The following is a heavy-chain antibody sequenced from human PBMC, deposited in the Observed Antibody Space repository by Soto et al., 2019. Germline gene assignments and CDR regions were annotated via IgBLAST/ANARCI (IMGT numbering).Heavy chain of an antibody. CDR3: ARDSSSSSAWFDP. D-gene: IGHD6-6*01. V-gene: IGHV4-34*01. CDR2: INHSGST. Sequence: PSETLSLTCAVYGGSFSGYYWSWIRQPPGKGLEWIGEINHSGSTNYNPSLKSRVTISVDTSKNQFSPKLSSVTAADTAVYYCARDSSSSSAWFDPWGQGTLVTVSS. J-gene: IGHJ5*02. CDR1: GGSFSGYY.